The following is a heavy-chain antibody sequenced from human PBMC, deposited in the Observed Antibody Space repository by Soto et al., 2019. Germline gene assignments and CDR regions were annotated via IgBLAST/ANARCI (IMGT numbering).Heavy chain of an antibody. V-gene: IGHV4-39*01. J-gene: IGHJ6*03. CDR1: GGSISSSSYY. CDR3: ARKYTTVTTLDYYYMDV. D-gene: IGHD4-17*01. Sequence: PSETLSLTCTVSGGSISSSSYYWGWIRQPPGKGLEWIGSIYYSGSTYYNPSLKSRVTISVDTSKNQFSLKLSSVTAADTAVYYCARKYTTVTTLDYYYMDVWGKGTTVTVSS. CDR2: IYYSGST.